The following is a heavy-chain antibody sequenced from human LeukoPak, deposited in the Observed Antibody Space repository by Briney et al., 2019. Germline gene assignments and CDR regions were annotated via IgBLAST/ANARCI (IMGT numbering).Heavy chain of an antibody. V-gene: IGHV3-48*04. J-gene: IGHJ1*01. D-gene: IGHD4-17*01. CDR1: GFTFSSYT. Sequence: GGSLRLSCAASGFTFSSYTMNWVRQAPGKGLEWLSYISRSGNAIYYADSMKGRFTISRDNAKNSLYLQMNSLRVEDTAVYYCATATSLDYGDYFFHHWGQGTLVTVSS. CDR2: ISRSGNAI. CDR3: ATATSLDYGDYFFHH.